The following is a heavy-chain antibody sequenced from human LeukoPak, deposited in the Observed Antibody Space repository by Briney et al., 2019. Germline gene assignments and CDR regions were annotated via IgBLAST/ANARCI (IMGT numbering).Heavy chain of an antibody. CDR2: ISSSSSTI. V-gene: IGHV3-48*01. CDR3: ARDLRIAVVPPAERW. CDR1: GFTFSSYS. D-gene: IGHD2-2*01. J-gene: IGHJ4*02. Sequence: PGGSLRLSCAASGFTFSSYSMNWVRQAPGKGLEWVSYISSSSSTIYYADSVKGRFTISRDNAKNSLYLQMNSLRAEDTAVYYCARDLRIAVVPPAERWWGQGTLVTVSS.